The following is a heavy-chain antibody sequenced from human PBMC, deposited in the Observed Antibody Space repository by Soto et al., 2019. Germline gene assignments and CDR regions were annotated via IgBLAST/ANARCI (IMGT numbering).Heavy chain of an antibody. J-gene: IGHJ3*02. Sequence: SVKVSCKASGGTFSSYAISWVRQAPGQGREWMGGIIPIFGTANYAQKFQGRVTITADESTSTAYMELSSLRSEDTAVYYCARGIQAVIVGAQDAFDIWGQGXMVTVSS. D-gene: IGHD1-26*01. CDR3: ARGIQAVIVGAQDAFDI. CDR2: IIPIFGTA. V-gene: IGHV1-69*13. CDR1: GGTFSSYA.